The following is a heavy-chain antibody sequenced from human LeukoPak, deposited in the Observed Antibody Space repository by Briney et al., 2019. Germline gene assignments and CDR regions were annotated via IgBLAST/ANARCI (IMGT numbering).Heavy chain of an antibody. CDR2: INHSGST. V-gene: IGHV4-34*01. J-gene: IGHJ4*02. CDR1: GGSFSGYY. D-gene: IGHD3-10*01. Sequence: PSETLSLTCAVYGGSFSGYYWSWIRQPPGKGLEWIGEINHSGSTNYNPSLKSRVTISVDTSKNRFSLKLSSVTAADTAVYYCARGLAGGYGDYWGQGTLVTVSS. CDR3: ARGLAGGYGDY.